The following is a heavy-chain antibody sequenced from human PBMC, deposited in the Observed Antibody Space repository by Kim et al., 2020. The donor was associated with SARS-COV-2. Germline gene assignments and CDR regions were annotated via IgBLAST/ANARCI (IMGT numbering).Heavy chain of an antibody. D-gene: IGHD5-12*01. V-gene: IGHV3-30-3*01. J-gene: IGHJ5*02. CDR1: GFTFSSYA. CDR2: ISYDGSNK. CDR3: ARDSYSGYDYYGWFDP. Sequence: GGSLRLSCAASGFTFSSYAMHWVRQAPGKGLEWVAVISYDGSNKYYADSVKGRFTISRDNSKNTLYLQMNSLRAEDTAVYYCARDSYSGYDYYGWFDPWGQGTLVTVSS.